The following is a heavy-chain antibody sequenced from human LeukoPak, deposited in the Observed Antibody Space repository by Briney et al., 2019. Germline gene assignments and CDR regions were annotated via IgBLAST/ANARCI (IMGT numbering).Heavy chain of an antibody. Sequence: GGSLRLSCAASGFTFSSYAMHWVRQAPGKGLEWVAVISYDGSNKYYADSVKGRFTISRDNSKNTLYLQMNSLRAEDTAVYYCAKGGGNARHYYYYYYMDVWGKGTTVTISS. CDR2: ISYDGSNK. V-gene: IGHV3-30*04. D-gene: IGHD4-23*01. J-gene: IGHJ6*03. CDR3: AKGGGNARHYYYYYYMDV. CDR1: GFTFSSYA.